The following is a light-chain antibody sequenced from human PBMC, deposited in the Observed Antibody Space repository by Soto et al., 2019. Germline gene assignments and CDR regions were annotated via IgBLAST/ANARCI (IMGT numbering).Light chain of an antibody. V-gene: IGLV2-14*01. CDR2: DVS. CDR1: SSDVGGYHY. J-gene: IGLJ2*01. Sequence: QSALTQPASVSGSPGQSITISCTGTSSDVGGYHYVSWYQQHPGKAPKLMIYDVSNRPSGVSYRFSGSKSGNTDSLAISGLQAEDEADYYCSSYTSSSTPVVFGGGTKVTVL. CDR3: SSYTSSSTPVV.